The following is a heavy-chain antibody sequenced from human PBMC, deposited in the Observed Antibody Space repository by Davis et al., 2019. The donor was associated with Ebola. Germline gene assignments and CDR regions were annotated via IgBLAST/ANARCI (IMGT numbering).Heavy chain of an antibody. D-gene: IGHD2-2*01. CDR1: GGSISSYY. CDR2: IYYSGST. V-gene: IGHV4-59*01. J-gene: IGHJ5*02. CDR3: AREGVWATAAGGWFDP. Sequence: SETLSLTCAVSGGSISSYYWSWIRQPPGKGLEWIGYIYYSGSTNYNPSLKSRVTISVDTSKNQFSLKLSSVTAADTAVYYCAREGVWATAAGGWFDPWGQGTLVTVS.